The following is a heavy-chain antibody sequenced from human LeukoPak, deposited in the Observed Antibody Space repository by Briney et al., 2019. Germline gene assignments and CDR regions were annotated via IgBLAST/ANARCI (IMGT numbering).Heavy chain of an antibody. V-gene: IGHV3-23*01. CDR1: GFTFSSYA. Sequence: GGSLRLSCAASGFTFSSYAMSWVRQAPGKGLEWVSAISGSGGSTYYADSVKGRFTISRDNPKNTLYLQMNSLRAEDTAVYYCAKDTYPTYYYGSGSYRYWGQGTLVTVSS. CDR3: AKDTYPTYYYGSGSYRY. J-gene: IGHJ4*02. CDR2: ISGSGGST. D-gene: IGHD3-10*01.